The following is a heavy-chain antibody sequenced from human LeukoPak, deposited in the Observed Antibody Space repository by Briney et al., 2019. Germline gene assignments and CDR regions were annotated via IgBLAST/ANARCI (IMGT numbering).Heavy chain of an antibody. Sequence: GGSLRLSWAASGFTFSSYGMHWVRQAPGKGLDWVSVIYSGGSTYYTDSVKGRFTISRDNSKNKLYLQMNSLRAEDTAVYYCPRTQYDILTGYYNWGQGTLVTVSS. J-gene: IGHJ4*02. CDR3: PRTQYDILTGYYN. D-gene: IGHD3-9*01. CDR1: GFTFSSYG. CDR2: IYSGGST. V-gene: IGHV3-NL1*01.